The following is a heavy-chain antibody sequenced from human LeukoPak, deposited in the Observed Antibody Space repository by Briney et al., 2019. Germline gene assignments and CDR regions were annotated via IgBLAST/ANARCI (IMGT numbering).Heavy chain of an antibody. CDR1: GFTFSSYA. CDR3: ASTKYDFWSGYYLDY. J-gene: IGHJ4*02. CDR2: ISGSGGST. D-gene: IGHD3-3*01. V-gene: IGHV3-23*01. Sequence: GGSLRLSCAASGFTFSSYAMSWVRQAPGKGLEWVSAISGSGGSTYYADSVKGRFTISRDNAKNSLYLQMNSLRAEDTAVYYCASTKYDFWSGYYLDYWGQGTLVTVSS.